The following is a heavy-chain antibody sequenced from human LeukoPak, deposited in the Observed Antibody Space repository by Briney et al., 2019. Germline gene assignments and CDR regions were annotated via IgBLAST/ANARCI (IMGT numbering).Heavy chain of an antibody. J-gene: IGHJ6*02. V-gene: IGHV4-61*01. Sequence: SETLSLTCTVSGGSVSSGSDYWSWIRQPPGKGLEWIGYIYYSGSTNYNPSLKSRVTISVDTSKNQFSLKLSSVTAADTAVYYCARDWFGGYYYYGMDVWGQGTTVTVSS. CDR1: GGSVSSGSDY. D-gene: IGHD2-15*01. CDR3: ARDWFGGYYYYGMDV. CDR2: IYYSGST.